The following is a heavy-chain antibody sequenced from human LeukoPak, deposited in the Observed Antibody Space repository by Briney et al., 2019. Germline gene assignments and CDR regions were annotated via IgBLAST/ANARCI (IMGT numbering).Heavy chain of an antibody. CDR2: INPSSGST. V-gene: IGHV1-46*01. J-gene: IGHJ6*03. CDR3: ARAVRDGYIDYFYYMDV. Sequence: PGASVKVSCKASGYTFTNYYMHWVRQAPGQGLEWMGIINPSSGSTSYAQKFQGRVTMTRDTSTSTVYLELSRLRSEDTAIYYCARAVRDGYIDYFYYMDVWGKGTTVTVSS. CDR1: GYTFTNYY. D-gene: IGHD5-24*01.